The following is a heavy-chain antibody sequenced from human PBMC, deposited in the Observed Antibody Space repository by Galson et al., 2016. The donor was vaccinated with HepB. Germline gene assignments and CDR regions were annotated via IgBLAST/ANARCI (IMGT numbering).Heavy chain of an antibody. D-gene: IGHD2-15*01. CDR2: MKPDGSER. CDR1: GITLTTYW. Sequence: SLRLSCAAPGITLTTYWMFWVRQPPGKGLEWVATMKPDGSERYFADSVRGRFTVSRDDAKISLFLQMDSLRAEDTAVYYCTRNAGWPFDIWGQGTKVTVSS. V-gene: IGHV3-7*03. CDR3: TRNAGWPFDI. J-gene: IGHJ3*02.